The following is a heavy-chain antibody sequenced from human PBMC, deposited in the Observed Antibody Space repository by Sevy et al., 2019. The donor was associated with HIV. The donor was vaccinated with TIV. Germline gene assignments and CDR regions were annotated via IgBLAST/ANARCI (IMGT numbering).Heavy chain of an antibody. CDR3: AREGCTRPHDY. CDR2: FSFGCGKI. J-gene: IGHJ4*02. Sequence: GGSLRLSCAASGFAFYDYSMSWIRQAPGKGLEWVATFSFGCGKINYADSVKGRFTISRDNSKNSFYLQMDNLRAEDTALYYCAREGCTRPHDYWGQGTRVTVSS. D-gene: IGHD2-8*01. V-gene: IGHV3-23*01. CDR1: GFAFYDYS.